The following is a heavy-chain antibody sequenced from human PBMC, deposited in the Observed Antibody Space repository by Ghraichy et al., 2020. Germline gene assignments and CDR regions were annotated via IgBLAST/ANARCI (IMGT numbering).Heavy chain of an antibody. J-gene: IGHJ6*02. Sequence: SETLSLTCAVYGGSFSGYYWSWIRQPPGKGLEWIGEINHSGSTNYNPSLKSRVTISVDTSKNQFSLKLSSVTAADTAVYYCARAKRGAARGYSGYGPPIGSGYYYYGMDVWGQGTTVTVSS. CDR3: ARAKRGAARGYSGYGPPIGSGYYYYGMDV. CDR1: GGSFSGYY. CDR2: INHSGST. D-gene: IGHD5-12*01. V-gene: IGHV4-34*01.